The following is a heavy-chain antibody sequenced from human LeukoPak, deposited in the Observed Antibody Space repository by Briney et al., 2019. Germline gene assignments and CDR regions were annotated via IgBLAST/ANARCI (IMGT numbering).Heavy chain of an antibody. J-gene: IGHJ4*02. Sequence: ASVKVSCKASGYTFTTYDINWVRQATGQGLEWMGWMNPNSGNTGYAQKFQDRVTMTRNTSISTAYMELSSLRSEDTAVYYCARGLSSDKSHVDYWGQGALVTVSS. CDR1: GYTFTTYD. CDR3: ARGLSSDKSHVDY. V-gene: IGHV1-8*01. CDR2: MNPNSGNT.